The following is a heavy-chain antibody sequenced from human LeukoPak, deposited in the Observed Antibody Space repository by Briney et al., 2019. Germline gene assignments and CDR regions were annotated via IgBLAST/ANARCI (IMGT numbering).Heavy chain of an antibody. CDR3: AKLGYSSSPEDY. Sequence: GRSLRLSCAASGFTFSSYGMHWVRQAPGKGLEWVAVIWYDGSNKYYADSVKSRFTISRDNSKNTLYLQMNSLRAEDTAVYYCAKLGYSSSPEDYWGQGTLVTVSS. CDR2: IWYDGSNK. CDR1: GFTFSSYG. V-gene: IGHV3-33*06. D-gene: IGHD6-6*01. J-gene: IGHJ4*02.